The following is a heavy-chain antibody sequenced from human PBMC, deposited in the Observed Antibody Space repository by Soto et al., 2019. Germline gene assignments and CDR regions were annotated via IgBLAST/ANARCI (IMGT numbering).Heavy chain of an antibody. J-gene: IGHJ6*02. Sequence: SVKVSCKASGGTFSSYAISWVRQAPGQGLEWMGGIIPIFGTANYAQKFQGRVTITADESTSTAYMELSSLRSEDTAVYYCARDPPGYSGYDYYYYGMDVWGQGTTVTVSS. V-gene: IGHV1-69*13. CDR3: ARDPPGYSGYDYYYYGMDV. CDR1: GGTFSSYA. CDR2: IIPIFGTA. D-gene: IGHD5-12*01.